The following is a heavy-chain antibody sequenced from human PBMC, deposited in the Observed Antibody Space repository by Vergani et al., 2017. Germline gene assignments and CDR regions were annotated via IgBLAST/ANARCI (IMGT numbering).Heavy chain of an antibody. CDR1: GYSFTSYW. CDR3: ARASQQLVRWWFDP. J-gene: IGHJ5*02. Sequence: EVQLVQSGAEVKKPGESLKISCKGSGYSFTSYWIGWVRQMPGKGLEWMGIIYPGDSDTRYSPSFQGQVTISADKSISTAYLQWNSLRAEDTALYHCARASQQLVRWWFDPWGQGTLVTVSS. V-gene: IGHV5-51*01. CDR2: IYPGDSDT. D-gene: IGHD6-13*01.